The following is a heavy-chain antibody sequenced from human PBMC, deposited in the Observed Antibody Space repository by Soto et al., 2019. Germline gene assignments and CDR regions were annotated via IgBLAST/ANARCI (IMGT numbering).Heavy chain of an antibody. CDR2: IYYSGST. CDR3: ARVSTRVVGYFDC. V-gene: IGHV4-61*01. Sequence: PSETLSLTCTVSGGSVSSGSYYWTWIRQPPGKGLECIGYIYYSGSTNYNPSLKGRVTMSVDTSRNQFSLKLSSVTAADTALYYCARVSTRVVGYFDCWGQGTLVTVSS. J-gene: IGHJ4*02. D-gene: IGHD2-15*01. CDR1: GGSVSSGSYY.